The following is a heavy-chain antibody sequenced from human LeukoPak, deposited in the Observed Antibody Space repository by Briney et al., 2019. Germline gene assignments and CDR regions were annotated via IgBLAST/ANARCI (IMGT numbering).Heavy chain of an antibody. CDR1: GYTFTSFD. D-gene: IGHD5-18*01. Sequence: ASVKVSCKASGYTFTSFDINWVRQATGQGLEWMGWMNPNSGNTGYAQKFQGRVTMTRNTSISTAYMELSSLRSEDPAVYYCARTGIQGDAFDIWGQGTRVTLSS. J-gene: IGHJ3*02. CDR2: MNPNSGNT. V-gene: IGHV1-8*01. CDR3: ARTGIQGDAFDI.